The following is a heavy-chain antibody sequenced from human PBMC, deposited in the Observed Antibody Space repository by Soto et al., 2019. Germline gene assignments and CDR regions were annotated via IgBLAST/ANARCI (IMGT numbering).Heavy chain of an antibody. CDR2: INLGDSDT. D-gene: IGHD3-10*01. CDR1: GYSFTSYW. V-gene: IGHV5-51*01. Sequence: RGESLKISCKGSGYSFTSYWIGWVRQMPGKGREWRGIINLGDSDTRYSPSFQGQVPTQHDKSISTAYLQWSSLKASDTAMYYCARLVRRGVVPGGEYYGSGSYYRYFDYWGQGTLVTVSS. CDR3: ARLVRRGVVPGGEYYGSGSYYRYFDY. J-gene: IGHJ4*02.